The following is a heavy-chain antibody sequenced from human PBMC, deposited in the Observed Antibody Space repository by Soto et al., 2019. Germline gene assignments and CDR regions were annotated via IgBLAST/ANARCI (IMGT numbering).Heavy chain of an antibody. J-gene: IGHJ5*02. Sequence: SETLSLTYTVSGGSISSYYWSSIRQPPGKGLEWIGYIYYSGSTNYNPSLKSRVTISVDTSKNQFSLKLSSVTAADTAVYYCARGREGAAAGSWFDPWGQGTLVTVVS. CDR1: GGSISSYY. D-gene: IGHD6-13*01. CDR3: ARGREGAAAGSWFDP. CDR2: IYYSGST. V-gene: IGHV4-59*01.